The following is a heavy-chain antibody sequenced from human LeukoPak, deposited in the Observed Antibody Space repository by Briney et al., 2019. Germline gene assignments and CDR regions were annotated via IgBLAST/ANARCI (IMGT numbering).Heavy chain of an antibody. CDR1: GFTFDDYG. J-gene: IGHJ6*02. D-gene: IGHD1/OR15-1a*01. CDR2: INWNGGST. CDR3: AKDFRATEHRLSYYYYGMDV. Sequence: GGSLRLSCAASGFTFDDYGMSWVRQAPGKGLEWVSGINWNGGSTYYADSVKGRFTISRDNSKNTLYLQMNSLRAEDTAVYYCAKDFRATEHRLSYYYYGMDVWGQGTTVTVSS. V-gene: IGHV3-20*04.